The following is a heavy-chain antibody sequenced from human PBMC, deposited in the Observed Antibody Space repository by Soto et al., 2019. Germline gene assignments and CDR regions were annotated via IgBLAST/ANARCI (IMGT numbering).Heavy chain of an antibody. D-gene: IGHD3-22*01. CDR1: GGSISSYY. CDR3: MLGSGWKDFDY. J-gene: IGHJ4*02. CDR2: IYYSGST. V-gene: IGHV4-59*08. Sequence: SETLSLTCTVSGGSISSYYWSWIRQPPGKGLEWIGYIYYSGSTNYNPSLKSRVTISVDTSKNQFSLKLSSVTAADTAVYYCMLGSGWKDFDYWGQGTLVTAPQ.